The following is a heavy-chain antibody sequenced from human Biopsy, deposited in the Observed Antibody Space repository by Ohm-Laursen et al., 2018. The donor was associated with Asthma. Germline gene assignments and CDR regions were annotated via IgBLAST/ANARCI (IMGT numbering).Heavy chain of an antibody. Sequence: SLRLSCAASGFTFINAWMSWVRQPPGKGLEWVSVIYSGGTSDTADSVRGRFTISRDFYKNTLYLQMDSLRAEDTAVYYCARGDSSGWSHYYFDYWGQGTLVTVSS. CDR1: GFTFINAW. CDR3: ARGDSSGWSHYYFDY. V-gene: IGHV3-53*01. J-gene: IGHJ4*02. CDR2: IYSGGTS. D-gene: IGHD6-19*01.